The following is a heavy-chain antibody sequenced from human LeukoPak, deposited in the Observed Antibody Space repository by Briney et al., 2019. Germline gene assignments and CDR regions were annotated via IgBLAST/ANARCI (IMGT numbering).Heavy chain of an antibody. CDR1: GGTFSSYA. CDR2: IIPIFGTA. V-gene: IGHV1-69*05. D-gene: IGHD3-10*01. J-gene: IGHJ4*02. Sequence: AASVKVSCKASGGTFSSYAISWVRQAPGQGLEWMGGIIPIFGTANYAQKFQGRVTITTDESTSAAYMELSSLRSEDTAVYYCARGTGAGHPYYFDYWGQGTLVTVSS. CDR3: ARGTGAGHPYYFDY.